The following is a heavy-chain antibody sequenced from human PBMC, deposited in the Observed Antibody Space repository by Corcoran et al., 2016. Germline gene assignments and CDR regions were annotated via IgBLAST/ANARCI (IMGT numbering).Heavy chain of an antibody. CDR2: ISAYNGNT. CDR1: GYTFTSYG. J-gene: IGHJ6*02. V-gene: IGHV1-18*01. Sequence: QVQLVQSGAEVKKPGASVKVSCKASGYTFTSYGISWVRQAPGQGLEWMGWISAYNGNTNYAQKLQGRVTMTTDTSTSTAYMELRRLRSDDTAVYYCAGERSASGWLYYDCGRDVWGQGTTVTVSS. D-gene: IGHD6-25*01. CDR3: AGERSASGWLYYDCGRDV.